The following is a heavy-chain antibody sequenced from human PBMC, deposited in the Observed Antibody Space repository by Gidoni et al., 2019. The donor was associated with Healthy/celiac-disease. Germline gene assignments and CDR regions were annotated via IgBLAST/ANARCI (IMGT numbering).Heavy chain of an antibody. CDR3: ARDDPIFGVV. CDR2: IYYSGST. J-gene: IGHJ4*02. Sequence: QVQLQESGPGLVKPSQPLSLPCTVSGGSISSGGYYWSWIRQHPGKGLEWIGYIYYSGSTYSNPSLKSRVTISEDTSKNQFSLKLSSVTAADTAVYYCARDDPIFGVVWGQGTLVTVSS. V-gene: IGHV4-31*03. D-gene: IGHD3-3*01. CDR1: GGSISSGGYY.